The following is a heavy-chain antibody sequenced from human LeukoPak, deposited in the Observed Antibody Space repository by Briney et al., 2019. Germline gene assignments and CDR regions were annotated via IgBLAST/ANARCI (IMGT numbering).Heavy chain of an antibody. CDR1: GVSISSSNSY. Sequence: PSETLSLTCTVSGVSISSSNSYWGWIRQPPGKGLEWIGYIYYSGSTNYNPSLKSRVTISVDTSKNQFSLKLSSVTAADTAVYYCARARNYYDSSGFYYEGDAFDIWGQGTMVTVSS. CDR3: ARARNYYDSSGFYYEGDAFDI. J-gene: IGHJ3*02. D-gene: IGHD3-22*01. V-gene: IGHV4-61*05. CDR2: IYYSGST.